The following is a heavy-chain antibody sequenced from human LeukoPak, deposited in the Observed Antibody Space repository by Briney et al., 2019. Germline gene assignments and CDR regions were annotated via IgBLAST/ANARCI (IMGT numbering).Heavy chain of an antibody. D-gene: IGHD6-19*01. V-gene: IGHV4-31*03. CDR1: GGSISSGGYY. Sequence: SQTLFLTCTVSGGSISSGGYYWSWIRQHPGKGLEWIGYINYRGSTYYNPPLKSRVTISVDTSKNQFSLKLSSVTAADTAVYYCASPGYSSGWYVFDYWGQGTLVTVSS. J-gene: IGHJ4*02. CDR2: INYRGST. CDR3: ASPGYSSGWYVFDY.